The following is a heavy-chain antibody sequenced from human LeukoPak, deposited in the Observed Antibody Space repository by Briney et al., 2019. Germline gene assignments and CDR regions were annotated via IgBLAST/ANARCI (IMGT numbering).Heavy chain of an antibody. V-gene: IGHV4-39*01. Sequence: GSLRLSCAASGFTFSDYYMSWIRRPPGKGLEWIASMYYSGSTYYNSSLKSRVTISVDTSKNHFSLKLSSVTAADTAVYYCARQKVAGRSFDYWGQGTLVTVSS. CDR2: MYYSGST. CDR1: GFTFSDYY. J-gene: IGHJ4*02. CDR3: ARQKVAGRSFDY. D-gene: IGHD6-19*01.